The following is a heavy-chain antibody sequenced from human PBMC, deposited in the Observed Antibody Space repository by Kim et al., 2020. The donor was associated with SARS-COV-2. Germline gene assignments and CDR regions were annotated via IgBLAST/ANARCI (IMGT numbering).Heavy chain of an antibody. Sequence: PSLKGRVPISVDTSKNQFSLKLSSVTAADTAVYYCARLDILTGFYYFDYWGQGTLVTVSS. CDR3: ARLDILTGFYYFDY. D-gene: IGHD3-9*01. V-gene: IGHV4-30-2*04. J-gene: IGHJ4*02.